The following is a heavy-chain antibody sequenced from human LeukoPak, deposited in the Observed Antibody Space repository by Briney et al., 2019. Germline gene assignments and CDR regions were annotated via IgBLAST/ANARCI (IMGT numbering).Heavy chain of an antibody. V-gene: IGHV4-30-2*01. CDR1: GGSISSGGYS. Sequence: SQTLSLTCAVSGGSISSGGYSWSWIWQPPGKGLEWIGYIYHSGSTYYNPSLKSRVTISVDRSKNQFSLKLSSVTAADTAVYYCARDGSNWSNDYYHGVDVWGQGTTVTVSS. CDR2: IYHSGST. D-gene: IGHD4-11*01. CDR3: ARDGSNWSNDYYHGVDV. J-gene: IGHJ6*02.